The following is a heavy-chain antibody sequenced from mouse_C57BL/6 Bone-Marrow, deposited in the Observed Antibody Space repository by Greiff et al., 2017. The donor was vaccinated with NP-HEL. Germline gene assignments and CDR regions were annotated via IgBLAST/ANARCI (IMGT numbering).Heavy chain of an antibody. V-gene: IGHV5-4*01. Sequence: EVQLVESGGGLVKPGGSLKLSCAASGFTFSSYAMSWVRQTPEKRLEWVATISRDNAKNNLYLQMSHLKSEDTAMYYCARERVYYGNSAWFAYWGQGTLVTVSA. CDR1: GFTFSSYA. D-gene: IGHD2-1*01. CDR3: ARERVYYGNSAWFAY. J-gene: IGHJ3*01.